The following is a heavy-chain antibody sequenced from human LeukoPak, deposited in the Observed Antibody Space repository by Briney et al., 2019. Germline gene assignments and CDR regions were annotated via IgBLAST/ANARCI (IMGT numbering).Heavy chain of an antibody. J-gene: IGHJ4*02. V-gene: IGHV1-2*02. CDR3: ASPIAVAGISPFDY. D-gene: IGHD6-19*01. CDR1: GYTFTGYY. CDR2: INPNSGGT. Sequence: ASVKVSCKASGYTFTGYYMHWVRQAPGQGLEWMGWINPNSGGTNYAQKFQGRVTVTRDTSISTAYMELSRLRSDDTAVYYCASPIAVAGISPFDYWGQGTLVTVSS.